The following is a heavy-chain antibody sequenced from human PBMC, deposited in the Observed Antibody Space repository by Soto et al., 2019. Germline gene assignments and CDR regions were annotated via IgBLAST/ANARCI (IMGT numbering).Heavy chain of an antibody. Sequence: QVQLVQSGAEVKKPGSSVKVSCKASGGTFSSYAISWVRQAPGQGLEWMGGIIPIFGTANYAQKFQGRVTITADKSTSTAYMELSSLRSEDTAVYYCARVDYYDSSGYYGTCFDYWGLGTLVTVSS. J-gene: IGHJ4*02. CDR2: IIPIFGTA. CDR3: ARVDYYDSSGYYGTCFDY. CDR1: GGTFSSYA. V-gene: IGHV1-69*06. D-gene: IGHD3-22*01.